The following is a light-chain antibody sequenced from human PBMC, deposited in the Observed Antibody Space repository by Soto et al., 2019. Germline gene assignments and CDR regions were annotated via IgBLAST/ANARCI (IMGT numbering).Light chain of an antibody. CDR2: GAS. CDR3: QQHNQWPIT. J-gene: IGKJ5*01. V-gene: IGKV3D-20*02. CDR1: QSVSSSY. Sequence: EIVLTQSPGTLSLSPGERATLSFRASQSVSSSYLAWYQQKPGQAPRLLIYGASSRAIDIPDRFSGSGSGTDFTLTISRLDPEDFAVYYCQQHNQWPITFGQGTRLEVK.